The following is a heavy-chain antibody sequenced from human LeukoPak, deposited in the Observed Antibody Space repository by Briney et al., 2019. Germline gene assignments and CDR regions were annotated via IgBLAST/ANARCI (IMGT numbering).Heavy chain of an antibody. D-gene: IGHD6-19*01. J-gene: IGHJ4*02. CDR3: ARQPYTSGWYYYFDY. V-gene: IGHV4-39*01. CDR1: GGSISSSSYY. Sequence: SETLSLTCTVSGGSISSSSYYWGWIRQPPGKGLEWIGSIYYSGSTYYNPSLKSRVTISVDTSKNQFSLRLSSVTAADTAVYYCARQPYTSGWYYYFDYWGQGTLVTVSS. CDR2: IYYSGST.